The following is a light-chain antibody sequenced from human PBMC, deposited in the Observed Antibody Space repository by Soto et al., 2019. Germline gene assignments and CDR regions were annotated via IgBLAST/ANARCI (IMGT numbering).Light chain of an antibody. V-gene: IGKV2-28*01. CDR2: LGS. CDR1: QSLLYSNGYNY. J-gene: IGKJ3*01. CDR3: MQALQTPFT. Sequence: DFVMTQSPLSLPVTPGEPASISCRSSQSLLYSNGYNYLDWYVQKPGQSPQLLIYLGSYRASGVPDRLSGSGSGTDFTLEISRVEAEDVGVYYCMQALQTPFTFGPGTKVDIK.